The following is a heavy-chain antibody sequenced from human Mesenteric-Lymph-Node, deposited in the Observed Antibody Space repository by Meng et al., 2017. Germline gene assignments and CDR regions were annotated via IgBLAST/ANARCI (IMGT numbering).Heavy chain of an antibody. CDR1: GDAIGTYN. Sequence: QVDLRAPGPGLVKPSETLSLTCTVSGDAIGTYNWGWIRQPAGKGLEWIGRIYTSGNSDYNPSLKSRLLISVDTSKKQFSLQLTSVTAADTAVYYCAREGNSYGFSSYWFDPWGQGILVTVSS. J-gene: IGHJ5*02. D-gene: IGHD5-18*01. V-gene: IGHV4-4*07. CDR3: AREGNSYGFSSYWFDP. CDR2: IYTSGNS.